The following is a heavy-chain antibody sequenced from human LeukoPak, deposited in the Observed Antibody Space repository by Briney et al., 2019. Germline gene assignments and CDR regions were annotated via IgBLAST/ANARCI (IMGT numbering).Heavy chain of an antibody. D-gene: IGHD1-26*01. V-gene: IGHV3-64*01. Sequence: GGXLRLSCAASGFTFSSYAMHWVRQAPGKGLEYVSAISSNGGSTYYANSVKGRFTISRDNSKNPLYLQMGSLRAEDMAVYYCARALEWELPIDYWGQGTLVTVSS. CDR3: ARALEWELPIDY. CDR2: ISSNGGST. J-gene: IGHJ4*02. CDR1: GFTFSSYA.